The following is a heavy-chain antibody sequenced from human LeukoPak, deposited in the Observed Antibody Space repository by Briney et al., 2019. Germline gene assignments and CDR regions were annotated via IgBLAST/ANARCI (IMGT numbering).Heavy chain of an antibody. V-gene: IGHV3-30-3*01. CDR1: GFTFSSYA. Sequence: GRSLRLSCAASGFTFSSYAMHWVRQAPGKGLEWVAVISYDGSNKYYADSVKGRFTISRDNSKNTLYLQMNSLRAEDTAVYYCVKARGIQLWLPGDYWGQGTLVTVSS. J-gene: IGHJ4*02. CDR3: VKARGIQLWLPGDY. CDR2: ISYDGSNK. D-gene: IGHD5-18*01.